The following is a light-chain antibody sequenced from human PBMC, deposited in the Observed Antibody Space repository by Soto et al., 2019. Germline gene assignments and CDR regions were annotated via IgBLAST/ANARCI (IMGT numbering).Light chain of an antibody. Sequence: IVKTQSPATLSVSPGERAPLSCRASQSVSSNLAWYQQKPGQAPRLLIYGASTRATGIPARFSGSGSGTEFTLTISSLQSEDFGVYYCQQYNDWPPEFGQGTKV. CDR3: QQYNDWPPE. J-gene: IGKJ1*01. CDR2: GAS. V-gene: IGKV3-15*01. CDR1: QSVSSN.